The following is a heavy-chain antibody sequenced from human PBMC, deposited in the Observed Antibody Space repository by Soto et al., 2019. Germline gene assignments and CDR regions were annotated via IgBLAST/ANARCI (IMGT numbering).Heavy chain of an antibody. D-gene: IGHD4-17*01. CDR2: ISSSGSST. CDR3: ASSLTTVTTSYFWYFDL. CDR1: GFTFSSYA. V-gene: IGHV3-23*01. J-gene: IGHJ2*01. Sequence: QPGGSLRLSCAASGFTFSSYAMSWVRQAPGKGLEWVSAISSSGSSTYYADSVKGRFTISRDNAKNSLYLQMNSLRAEDTAVYYCASSLTTVTTSYFWYFDLWGRGTLVTVSS.